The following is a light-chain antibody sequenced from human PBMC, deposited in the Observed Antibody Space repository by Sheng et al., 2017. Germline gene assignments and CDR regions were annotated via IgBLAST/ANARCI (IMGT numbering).Light chain of an antibody. V-gene: IGKV3-11*01. CDR2: DAS. CDR3: QQRSDWPRT. J-gene: IGKJ5*01. CDR1: QSVSTS. Sequence: EVVLTQSPATLSLSPGERATLSCRASQSVSTSLAWYQQKPGQAPRLLIYDASNRATGIPARFSASGSGTDFTLSISSLEPEDFVVYYCQQRSDWPRTFGQGTRLEIK.